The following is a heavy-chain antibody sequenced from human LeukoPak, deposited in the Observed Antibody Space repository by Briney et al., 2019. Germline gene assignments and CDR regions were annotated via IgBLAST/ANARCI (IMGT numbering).Heavy chain of an antibody. V-gene: IGHV4-34*01. J-gene: IGHJ4*02. CDR3: ASSGWYRGY. D-gene: IGHD6-19*01. CDR1: GGSFSGYY. CDR2: INHSGST. Sequence: PSATLSLTCAVSGGSFSGYYWSWIRQPPGKGLEWIGEINHSGSTTYNPSLKSRVTISVDTSKNQFSLKLRNVTAAATAVYYCASSGWYRGYWGQGSLVTVSS.